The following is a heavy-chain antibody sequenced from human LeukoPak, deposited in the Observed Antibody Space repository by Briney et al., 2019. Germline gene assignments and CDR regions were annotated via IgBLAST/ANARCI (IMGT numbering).Heavy chain of an antibody. CDR1: GFTFSSYG. Sequence: GRSLRLSCAASGFTFSSYGMHWVRQAPGKGLEWVAVISYDGSNKYYADSVKGRFTISRDNSKNTLYLQMNSLRAEDTAVYYCARDLDSSGTLDYWGQGTLVTVSS. D-gene: IGHD3-22*01. CDR3: ARDLDSSGTLDY. CDR2: ISYDGSNK. V-gene: IGHV3-30*03. J-gene: IGHJ4*02.